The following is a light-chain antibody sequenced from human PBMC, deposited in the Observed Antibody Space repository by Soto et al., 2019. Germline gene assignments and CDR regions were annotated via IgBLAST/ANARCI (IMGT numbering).Light chain of an antibody. CDR1: SSDVGGYNY. CDR3: CSYAGSYTYV. Sequence: QSALTQPRSVSGSPGQSVTISCTGTSSDVGGYNYVSWYQQEPGKAPKLILYDVTKRPSGVPDRFSGSKSGNTASLIISGLQAEDEADYSCCSYAGSYTYVFGPGTKLTVL. CDR2: DVT. V-gene: IGLV2-11*01. J-gene: IGLJ1*01.